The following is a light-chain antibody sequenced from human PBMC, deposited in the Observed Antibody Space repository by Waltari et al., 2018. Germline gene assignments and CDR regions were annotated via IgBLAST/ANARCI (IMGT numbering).Light chain of an antibody. CDR3: QQYYSTPPLT. Sequence: DIVMTQSPDSLAVSLGGRATITCKSSQSVLYSSNNKNYLAWYQQKPGQPPKLLIYWASTRESGVPDRFSGSGSGTDFTLTISSLQAEDVAVYYCQQYYSTPPLTFGGGTKVEIK. CDR1: QSVLYSSNNKNY. CDR2: WAS. V-gene: IGKV4-1*01. J-gene: IGKJ4*01.